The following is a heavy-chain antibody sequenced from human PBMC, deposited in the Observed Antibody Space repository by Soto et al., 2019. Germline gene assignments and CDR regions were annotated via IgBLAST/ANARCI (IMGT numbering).Heavy chain of an antibody. CDR2: VYYSRST. Sequence: QVQLQESGPGLVKPSQTLSLTCTVSGGSISSGDYYWSWIRQPPGKGLEWPGYVYYSRSTHYNPYIKSRVTISVDTPKNPSSLKLSSVPAADTAVYFCGRDREVVPAAPPDYYYGMDVWGQGTTVTVSS. CDR1: GGSISSGDYY. D-gene: IGHD2-2*01. CDR3: GRDREVVPAAPPDYYYGMDV. J-gene: IGHJ6*02. V-gene: IGHV4-30-4*01.